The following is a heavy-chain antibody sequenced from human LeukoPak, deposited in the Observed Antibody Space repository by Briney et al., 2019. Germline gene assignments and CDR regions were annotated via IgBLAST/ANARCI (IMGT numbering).Heavy chain of an antibody. V-gene: IGHV4-61*02. D-gene: IGHD2-2*01. CDR3: ARDRDCSSTSCLTKTNWFDP. Sequence: SQTLSLTCTVSGGSISSGSYYWSWIRQPAGKGLEWIGRIYTSGSTNYNPSLKSRVTISVDTSKNQFSLKLSSVTAADTAVYYCARDRDCSSTSCLTKTNWFDPWGQGTLVTVSS. CDR1: GGSISSGSYY. J-gene: IGHJ5*02. CDR2: IYTSGST.